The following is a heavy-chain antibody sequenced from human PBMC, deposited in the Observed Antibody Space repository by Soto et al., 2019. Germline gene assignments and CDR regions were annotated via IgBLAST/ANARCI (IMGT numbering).Heavy chain of an antibody. CDR3: AREAGGY. CDR1: GFTFSSYG. D-gene: IGHD3-16*01. Sequence: QVQLVESGGGVVQPGRSLRLSCAASGFTFSSYGMHWVRQAPGKGLEWVAVIWYDGSNEYYADSVKGRFTISRDNSKNTLYLQMNSLRAEDTAVYYCAREAGGYWGQGTLVIVSS. J-gene: IGHJ4*02. V-gene: IGHV3-33*01. CDR2: IWYDGSNE.